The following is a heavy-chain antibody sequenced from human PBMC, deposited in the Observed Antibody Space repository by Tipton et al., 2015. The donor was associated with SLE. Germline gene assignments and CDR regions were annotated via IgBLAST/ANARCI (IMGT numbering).Heavy chain of an antibody. V-gene: IGHV4-38-2*02. Sequence: TLSLTCTVSGFYITSGFNWGWIRQPPGKGLEWIGIIYHTGTTKYSPSLQRRVAIPVDTSRNQFSLKLSSVTSADTAIYYRARGPLYGLDIWGQGTTVTVSS. CDR3: ARGPLYGLDI. CDR1: GFYITSGFN. CDR2: IYHTGTT. J-gene: IGHJ3*02. D-gene: IGHD3-10*01.